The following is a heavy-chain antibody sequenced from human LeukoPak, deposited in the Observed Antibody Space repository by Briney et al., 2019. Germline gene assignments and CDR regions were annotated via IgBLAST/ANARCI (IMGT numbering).Heavy chain of an antibody. D-gene: IGHD6-6*01. J-gene: IGHJ4*02. CDR3: ARDRLRYSSSSGVDY. CDR1: GYTFTSYG. Sequence: ASVKVSCKASGYTFTSYGFNWVRQAPGQGLEWMGWISAYNGNTNYAQKLQGRVTMTTDTSTSTAYMELRSLRSDDTAVYYCARDRLRYSSSSGVDYWGQGTLVTVSS. CDR2: ISAYNGNT. V-gene: IGHV1-18*01.